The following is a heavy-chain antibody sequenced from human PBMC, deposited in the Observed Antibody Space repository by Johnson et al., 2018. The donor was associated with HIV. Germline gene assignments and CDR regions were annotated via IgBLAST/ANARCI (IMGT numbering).Heavy chain of an antibody. D-gene: IGHD1-26*01. Sequence: QVQLVESGGGVVQPGGSLRLSCSASGFTFSDYGMQWVRQAPGKGLAWVALIAYDGANEYYADSVKGRFTISRDNSKNTVYLQVNSLSHEDTAVYYCAKNNEVWGLLPVDAFDVWGQGTSITVSS. CDR1: GFTFSDYG. CDR3: AKNNEVWGLLPVDAFDV. V-gene: IGHV3-30*02. CDR2: IAYDGANE. J-gene: IGHJ3*01.